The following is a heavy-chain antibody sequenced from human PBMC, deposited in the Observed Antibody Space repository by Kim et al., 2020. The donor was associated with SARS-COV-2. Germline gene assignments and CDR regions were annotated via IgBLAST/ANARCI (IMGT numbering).Heavy chain of an antibody. CDR3: AREIGRTTGYYYYGMDV. J-gene: IGHJ6*02. Sequence: LKSRVTISVDTSKNQFSLKLSSVTAADTAVYYCAREIGRTTGYYYYGMDVWGQGTTVPVSS. V-gene: IGHV4-59*01. D-gene: IGHD2-8*02.